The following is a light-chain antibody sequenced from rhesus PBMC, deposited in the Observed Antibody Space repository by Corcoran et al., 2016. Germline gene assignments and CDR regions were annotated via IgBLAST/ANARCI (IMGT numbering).Light chain of an antibody. CDR3: CSYTTSSTYI. V-gene: IGLV2S7*01. CDR1: SSDIGGYNH. CDR2: DVT. Sequence: QSVPTQPPSVSGSHGQSVTISCTGSSSDIGGYNHVSWYQQHPGKVPKLMIYDVTNRPSGVSDRFSGAKSGNTASLTISGLQVEDEAIYYCCSYTTSSTYIFAAGTRLTVL. J-gene: IGLJ1*01.